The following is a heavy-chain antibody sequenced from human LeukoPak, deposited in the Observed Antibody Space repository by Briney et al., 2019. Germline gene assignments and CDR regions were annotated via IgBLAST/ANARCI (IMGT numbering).Heavy chain of an antibody. V-gene: IGHV4-28*03. Sequence: SDTLSLTCAVSGYSITSSSWWGWIRQPPGKGLEWIGYIYYSGSTNYNPSLKSRVTISVDTSKNQFSLKLSSVTAADTAVYYCARVSSSVPDYWGQGTLVTVSS. J-gene: IGHJ4*02. D-gene: IGHD6-13*01. CDR3: ARVSSSVPDY. CDR2: IYYSGST. CDR1: GYSITSSSW.